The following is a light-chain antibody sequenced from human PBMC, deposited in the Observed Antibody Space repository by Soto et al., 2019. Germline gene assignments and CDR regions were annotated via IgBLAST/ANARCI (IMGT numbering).Light chain of an antibody. CDR1: SSNIGAVYD. CDR3: QSYDSSLSGVV. Sequence: QAVVTQPPSVSGAPGQRVTISCTGSSSNIGAVYDVHWYQQLPGTAPKLLIYSKTNRPSGVPDRFSGSKSGTSASLAITGLQAEDEADYYCQSYDSSLSGVVFGGGTKLTVL. J-gene: IGLJ2*01. CDR2: SKT. V-gene: IGLV1-40*01.